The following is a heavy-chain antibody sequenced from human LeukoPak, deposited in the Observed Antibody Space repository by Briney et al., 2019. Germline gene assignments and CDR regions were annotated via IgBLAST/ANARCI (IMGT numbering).Heavy chain of an antibody. CDR3: ARMTGGSGSYYFDY. CDR2: IYYSGST. D-gene: IGHD3-10*01. CDR1: GGSISSYY. Sequence: PSETLSLTCTVSGGSISSYYWSWIRQPPGKGLEWIGNIYYSGSTNYNPSLKSRVSMSVDTSKNQFSLKLSSVTAADTAVYYCARMTGGSGSYYFDYWGQGTLVTVSS. V-gene: IGHV4-59*12. J-gene: IGHJ4*02.